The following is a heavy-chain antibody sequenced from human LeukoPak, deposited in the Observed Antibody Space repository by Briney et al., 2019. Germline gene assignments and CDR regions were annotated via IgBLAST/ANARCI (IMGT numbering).Heavy chain of an antibody. CDR3: ARGQCRITSTSSRPAPRRYFDL. J-gene: IGHJ2*01. CDR1: GGSFSDYY. CDR2: IEHFGST. V-gene: IGHV4-34*01. Sequence: SETLSLTCAVYGGSFSDYYWTWIRQPPGKGLEWLGEIEHFGSTSYNPSLNSRVTISVDTSKNQFSLKLSSVTAADTAVYYCARGQCRITSTSSRPAPRRYFDLWGRGTLVTVSS. D-gene: IGHD2-2*01.